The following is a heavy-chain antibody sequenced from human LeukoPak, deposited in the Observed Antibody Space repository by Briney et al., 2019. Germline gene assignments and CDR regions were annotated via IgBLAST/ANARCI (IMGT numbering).Heavy chain of an antibody. Sequence: SETLSLTCTVSGGSISSGGYYWSWIRQHPGKGLEWIGYIYYSGSTYYNPSLKSRVTISVDTSKNQFSLKLSSVTAADTAVYYCARGGNYNYYYGMDVWGQGTTVTVSS. V-gene: IGHV4-31*03. CDR1: GGSISSGGYY. D-gene: IGHD3-16*01. J-gene: IGHJ6*02. CDR3: ARGGNYNYYYGMDV. CDR2: IYYSGST.